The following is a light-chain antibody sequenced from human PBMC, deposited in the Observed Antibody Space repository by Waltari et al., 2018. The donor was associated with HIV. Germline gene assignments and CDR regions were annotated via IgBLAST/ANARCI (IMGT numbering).Light chain of an antibody. Sequence: QSELTQPPSASGTPGQRVTISCSGSSSSIGSNTVNWFQQLPGTAPKLLIYSNNQRPSGVPDRFSGSKSGTSASLAISGLQSEDEADYYCAAWDDSLNGVWVFGGGTKLTVL. J-gene: IGLJ3*02. CDR2: SNN. CDR1: SSSIGSNT. V-gene: IGLV1-44*01. CDR3: AAWDDSLNGVWV.